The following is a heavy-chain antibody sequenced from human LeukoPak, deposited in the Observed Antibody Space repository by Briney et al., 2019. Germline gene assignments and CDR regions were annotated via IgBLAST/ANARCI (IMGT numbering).Heavy chain of an antibody. J-gene: IGHJ4*02. CDR1: GFTFSIYG. CDR3: AKDGELTFDY. V-gene: IGHV3-30*02. D-gene: IGHD1-26*01. Sequence: PGGSLGLSCAASGFTFSIYGMRWVRQAPGKGVEGVAFIWCVRSKKYYADSVKGRFTICRDNSKNTLHRQMNSLRAEDTAVYSCAKDGELTFDYWGQGTLVIVSS. CDR2: IWCVRSKK.